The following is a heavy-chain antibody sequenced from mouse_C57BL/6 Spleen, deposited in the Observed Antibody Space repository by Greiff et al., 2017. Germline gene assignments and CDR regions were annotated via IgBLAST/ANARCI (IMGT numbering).Heavy chain of an antibody. V-gene: IGHV1-82*01. CDR2: IYPGDGDT. D-gene: IGHD1-1*01. CDR1: GYAFSSSW. CDR3: ARLITTVVAFDY. J-gene: IGHJ2*01. Sequence: VQLQQSGPELVKPGASVKISCKASGYAFSSSWMNWVKQRPGKGLEWIGRIYPGDGDTNYNGKFKGKATLTADKSSSTAYMQLSSLTSEDSAVYFCARLITTVVAFDYWGQGTTLTVSS.